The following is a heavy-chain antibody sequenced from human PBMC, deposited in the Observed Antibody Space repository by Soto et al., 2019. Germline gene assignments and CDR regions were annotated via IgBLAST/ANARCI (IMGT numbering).Heavy chain of an antibody. V-gene: IGHV3-23*01. D-gene: IGHD6-13*01. CDR3: EKAFGGYTPPLDQ. Sequence: GGSLRLSCAASGFTFSSYAMNWVRQAPGKGLEWVSVISGSGSSTYYADSVKGRFTISRDNSKNTLYVQMNSLRAEDTGVYYCEKAFGGYTPPLDQGGQEPRVPVP. CDR1: GFTFSSYA. J-gene: IGHJ4*02. CDR2: ISGSGSST.